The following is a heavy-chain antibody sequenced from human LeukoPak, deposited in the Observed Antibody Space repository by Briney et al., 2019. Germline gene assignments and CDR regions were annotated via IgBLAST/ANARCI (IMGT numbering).Heavy chain of an antibody. Sequence: SVKVSCKASGGTFSSYAISWVRQAPGQGLEWMGGIIPIFGTANYAQKFQGRVTITADKSTSTAYMELSRLRSDDTAVYYCARSPGYCSSTSCRLFDPWGQGTLVTVSS. CDR3: ARSPGYCSSTSCRLFDP. CDR1: GGTFSSYA. J-gene: IGHJ5*02. CDR2: IIPIFGTA. D-gene: IGHD2-2*01. V-gene: IGHV1-69*06.